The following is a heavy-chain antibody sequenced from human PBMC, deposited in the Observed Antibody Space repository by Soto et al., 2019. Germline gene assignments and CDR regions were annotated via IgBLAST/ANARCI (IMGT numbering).Heavy chain of an antibody. J-gene: IGHJ4*02. CDR3: ARNLMDYDILTGYYMGYYFDY. D-gene: IGHD3-9*01. V-gene: IGHV1-3*01. CDR1: GYTFTSYA. CDR2: INAGNGNT. Sequence: ASVKVSCKASGYTFTSYAMHWVRQAPGQRLEWMGWINAGNGNTKYSHKFQGRVTITRDTSASTAYMELSSLRSEDTAVYYCARNLMDYDILTGYYMGYYFDYWGQGTLVTVSS.